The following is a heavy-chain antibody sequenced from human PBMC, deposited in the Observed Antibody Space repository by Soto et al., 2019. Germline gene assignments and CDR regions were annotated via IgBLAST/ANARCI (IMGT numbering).Heavy chain of an antibody. Sequence: GGSLRLSCAASGFTFSRYWMTWVRQAPGKGLEWVANIKQDGSEKYYVDSVKGRFTISRDNAKKSLYLQMNSLRAEDTAVCYCAADPRPQLVPIDYWGQGTLVTVSS. D-gene: IGHD6-6*01. J-gene: IGHJ4*02. CDR3: AADPRPQLVPIDY. V-gene: IGHV3-7*01. CDR2: IKQDGSEK. CDR1: GFTFSRYW.